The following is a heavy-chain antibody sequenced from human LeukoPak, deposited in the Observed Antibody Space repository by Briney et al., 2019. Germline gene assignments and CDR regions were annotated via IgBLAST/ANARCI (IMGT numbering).Heavy chain of an antibody. CDR1: GFTFSIYG. J-gene: IGHJ3*02. Sequence: PGGSLRLSCAASGFTFSIYGMHCVRQAPGKGLEWVAFIRYDGSNKYYADSVKGRFTISRDNSKNTLYLQMNSLRAEDTAVYYCAKGQGGSGSYYRPDDAFDIWGQGTMVSVSS. CDR3: AKGQGGSGSYYRPDDAFDI. CDR2: IRYDGSNK. V-gene: IGHV3-30*02. D-gene: IGHD1-26*01.